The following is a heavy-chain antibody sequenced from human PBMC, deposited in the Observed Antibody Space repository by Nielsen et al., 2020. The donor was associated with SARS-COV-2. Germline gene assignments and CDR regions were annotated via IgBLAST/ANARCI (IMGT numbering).Heavy chain of an antibody. V-gene: IGHV1-2*04. J-gene: IGHJ3*02. CDR2: INPNSGGT. CDR3: ARERDYVWGSYRPSDAFDI. D-gene: IGHD3-16*02. Sequence: WVRQAPGQGLEWMGWINPNSGGTNYAQKFQGWVTMTRDTSISTAYMELSRLRSDDTAVYYCARERDYVWGSYRPSDAFDIWGQGTMGTVSS.